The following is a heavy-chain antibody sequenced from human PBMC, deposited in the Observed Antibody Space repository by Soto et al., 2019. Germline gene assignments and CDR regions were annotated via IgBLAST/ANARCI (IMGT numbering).Heavy chain of an antibody. D-gene: IGHD5-18*01. CDR2: IYYSGST. Sequence: PSETLSLTCTVSGGSVSGGSYYWTWIRQPPGKGLEYIGYIYYSGSTTYNPSLKSRVTISIDTSKNQFSLKLTSVTAADTAVYYCARDIRGYSRAFDYWGQGTLVTVSS. CDR3: ARDIRGYSRAFDY. CDR1: GGSVSGGSYY. J-gene: IGHJ4*02. V-gene: IGHV4-61*01.